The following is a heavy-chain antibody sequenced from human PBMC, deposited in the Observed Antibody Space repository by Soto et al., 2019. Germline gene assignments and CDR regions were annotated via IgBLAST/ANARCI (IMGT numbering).Heavy chain of an antibody. CDR1: GYTFTSYD. J-gene: IGHJ4*02. D-gene: IGHD4-17*01. CDR3: ARDGSKIDGYGVQLGY. Sequence: QVQLVQSGAEVKKPGASVKVSCKASGYTFTSYDINWVRQATGQGLEWMGRMNPNSGDTGLAQKFQGRITMTRNTSITTAYMELSSLRSEDTAVYYCARDGSKIDGYGVQLGYWGQGTVVTVSS. V-gene: IGHV1-8*01. CDR2: MNPNSGDT.